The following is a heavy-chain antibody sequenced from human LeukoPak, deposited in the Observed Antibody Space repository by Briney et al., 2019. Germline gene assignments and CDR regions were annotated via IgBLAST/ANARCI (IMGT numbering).Heavy chain of an antibody. CDR3: ARDYGGNGLFDY. J-gene: IGHJ4*02. CDR2: IYYSGST. D-gene: IGHD4-23*01. V-gene: IGHV4-59*01. Sequence: SETLSLTCTVSGGSISSYYWSWIRQPPGKGLEWIGYIYYSGSTNYHPSLKSRVTISVDTSKNQFSLKLSSVTAADTAVYYCARDYGGNGLFDYWGQGTLVTVSS. CDR1: GGSISSYY.